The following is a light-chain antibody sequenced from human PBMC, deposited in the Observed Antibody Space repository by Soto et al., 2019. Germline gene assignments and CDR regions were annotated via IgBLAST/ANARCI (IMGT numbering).Light chain of an antibody. CDR2: GNS. V-gene: IGLV1-40*01. CDR1: SSNIGAGYD. Sequence: QSVLTQPPSVSAAPGQRVTLSCTGSSSNIGAGYDVHWYQQLPGTAPKLLIYGNSNRPSGVPDRFSGSKSGTSASLAITGLQAEDEADYYCQSYDRSLFWVFGGGTKVTVL. J-gene: IGLJ3*02. CDR3: QSYDRSLFWV.